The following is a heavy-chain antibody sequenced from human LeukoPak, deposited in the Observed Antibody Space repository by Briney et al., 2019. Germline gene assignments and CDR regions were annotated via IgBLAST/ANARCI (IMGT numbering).Heavy chain of an antibody. D-gene: IGHD6-13*01. V-gene: IGHV4-34*01. CDR1: GVSFSGYY. J-gene: IGHJ4*02. Sequence: KASETLSLTCAVYGVSFSGYYWSWIRQPPGKGLEWIGEINHSGSTNYNPSLKSRVTISVDTSKNQFSLKLSSVTAADTAVYYCARGRRWQQLVGFDYWGQGTLVTVSS. CDR2: INHSGST. CDR3: ARGRRWQQLVGFDY.